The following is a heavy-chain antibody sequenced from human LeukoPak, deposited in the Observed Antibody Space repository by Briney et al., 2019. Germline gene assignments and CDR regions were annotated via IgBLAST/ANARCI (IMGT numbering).Heavy chain of an antibody. V-gene: IGHV4-39*07. CDR3: ASTVMATKETEYFQP. CDR2: IYYSGST. Sequence: SETLSLTCTVSGGSISSSSYYWGWIRQPPGKGLEWIGSIYYSGSTYYNPSLKSRVTISVDTSKNQFSLKLSSVTAADTAVYYCASTVMATKETEYFQPWGQGTLVTVSS. CDR1: GGSISSSSYY. D-gene: IGHD5-24*01. J-gene: IGHJ1*01.